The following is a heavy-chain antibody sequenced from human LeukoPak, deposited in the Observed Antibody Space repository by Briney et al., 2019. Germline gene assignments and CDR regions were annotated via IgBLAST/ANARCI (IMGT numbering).Heavy chain of an antibody. CDR3: ARGRNRCSSTSCYDFDY. CDR2: INPNSGGT. J-gene: IGHJ4*02. CDR1: GYTFTGYY. D-gene: IGHD2-2*01. V-gene: IGHV1-2*04. Sequence: ASVKVSCKASGYTFTGYYMRWVRQAPGQGLEWMGWINPNSGGTNYAQKFQGWVTMTRDTSISTAYMELSSLRSEDTAVYYCARGRNRCSSTSCYDFDYWGQGTLVTVSS.